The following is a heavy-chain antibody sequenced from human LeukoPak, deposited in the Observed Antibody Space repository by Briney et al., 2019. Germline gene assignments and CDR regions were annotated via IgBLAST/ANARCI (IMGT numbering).Heavy chain of an antibody. CDR3: ARVTPELQGDYFDY. V-gene: IGHV3-48*02. Sequence: GGSLRLSCAASGFTFSSYSMNWVRQAPGKGLEWVSYISSSSSTKYYADSVKGRFTISRDNAKKPLYLQMNSLRDEDTAVYYCARVTPELQGDYFDYWGQGTLVSVSS. CDR1: GFTFSSYS. J-gene: IGHJ4*02. CDR2: ISSSSSTK. D-gene: IGHD1-26*01.